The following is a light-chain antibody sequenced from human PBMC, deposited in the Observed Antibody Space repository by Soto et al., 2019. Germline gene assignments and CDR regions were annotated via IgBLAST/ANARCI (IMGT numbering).Light chain of an antibody. J-gene: IGKJ1*01. CDR2: DVS. CDR3: QQYRGYWT. Sequence: DIQMTQSPATLSASIGERVTISCRASQSLSVCLGWYQQKPGEAPKLLIYDVSTLQSGVPSRFAGSGSGEEFTLIISRLQPDDSATYYCQQYRGYWTFGQGAKVDIK. V-gene: IGKV1-5*01. CDR1: QSLSVC.